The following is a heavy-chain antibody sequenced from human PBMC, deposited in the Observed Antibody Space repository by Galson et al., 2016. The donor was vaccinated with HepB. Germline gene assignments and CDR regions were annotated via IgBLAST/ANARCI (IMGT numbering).Heavy chain of an antibody. V-gene: IGHV3-23*01. CDR1: GFTYCSYV. CDR2: VSVSSRA. J-gene: IGHJ2*01. Sequence: SLRLSCAAYGFTYCSYVMSWVRQAPGRGLAWVPAVSVSSRAYYADPVKVPLPIPRDNSKNPLYLQMTCLRAEDTAQDYCAKDGGSSDGGNYRSRSDWYFDLWGRGSLVTVSS. CDR3: AKDGGSSDGGNYRSRSDWYFDL. D-gene: IGHD3-16*02.